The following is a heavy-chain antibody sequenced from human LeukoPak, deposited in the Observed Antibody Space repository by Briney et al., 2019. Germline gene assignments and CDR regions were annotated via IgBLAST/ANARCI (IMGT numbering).Heavy chain of an antibody. V-gene: IGHV1-18*04. CDR3: AIVLSSSWYPPFDY. CDR1: GYTFTSYG. Sequence: ASVKVSCKASGYTFTSYGISWVRQAPGQGLEWMGWISAYNGNTNYAQKLQGRVTMTTDTSTSTAYMELRSLRSDDTAVYYCAIVLSSSWYPPFDYWGQGTLVTVSS. J-gene: IGHJ4*02. D-gene: IGHD6-13*01. CDR2: ISAYNGNT.